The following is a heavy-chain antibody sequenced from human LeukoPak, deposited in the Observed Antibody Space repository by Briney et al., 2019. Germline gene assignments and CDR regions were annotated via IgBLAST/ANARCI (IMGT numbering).Heavy chain of an antibody. CDR2: SRAYNGNT. J-gene: IGHJ4*02. D-gene: IGHD6-19*01. CDR3: ARSNREQWLPFDY. Sequence: ASVKVSCKASGYTFTSYGISWVRQAPGQGLEWRGWSRAYNGNTNDAQKLQGRVTMTTDTSTSTAYMELRSLRSDDTAVYYCARSNREQWLPFDYWGQGTLVTVSS. CDR1: GYTFTSYG. V-gene: IGHV1-18*04.